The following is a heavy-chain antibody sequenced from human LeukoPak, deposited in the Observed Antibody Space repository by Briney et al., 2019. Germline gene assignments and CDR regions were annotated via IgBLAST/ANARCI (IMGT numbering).Heavy chain of an antibody. CDR1: GFTFSDYS. D-gene: IGHD4-23*01. CDR3: ARTRSKVGTPTSDY. J-gene: IGHJ4*02. V-gene: IGHV3-48*02. CDR2: INSGSSTI. Sequence: GGSLRLSCAASGFTFSDYSMNWVRQAPGKGLEWVSYINSGSSTIYYVDSVEGRFTISRDNAKNSLYLQMNSLGDEDTAVYHCARTRSKVGTPTSDYWGQGTLVTVSS.